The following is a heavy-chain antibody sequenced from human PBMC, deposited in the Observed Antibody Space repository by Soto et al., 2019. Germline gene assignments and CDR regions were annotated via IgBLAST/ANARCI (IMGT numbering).Heavy chain of an antibody. CDR3: TTYSSGSSVGFDY. CDR1: GFTFSGSA. V-gene: IGHV3-73*02. Sequence: EVQLVASGGGLVQPGGSLKLSCAASGFTFSGSAMHWVRQASGKGLEWVGRIRSKANNYATQYVASVKGRFTISRDDSKNAAYLQMNSLKTEDTAVYYCTTYSSGSSVGFDYWGQGTLVTVS. D-gene: IGHD3-22*01. J-gene: IGHJ4*02. CDR2: IRSKANNYAT.